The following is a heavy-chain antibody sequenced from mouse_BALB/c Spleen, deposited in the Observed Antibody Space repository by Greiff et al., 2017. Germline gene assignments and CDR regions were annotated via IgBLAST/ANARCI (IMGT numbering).Heavy chain of an antibody. V-gene: IGHV1-9*01. J-gene: IGHJ2*01. CDR2: ILPGSGST. CDR1: GYTFSSYW. D-gene: IGHD1-1*01. CDR3: ARPITTVVGRSGEKNYFDY. Sequence: VQLQQSGAELMKPGASVKISCKATGYTFSSYWIEWVKQRPGHGLEWIGEILPGSGSTNYNEKFKGKATFTADTSSNTAYMQLSSLTSEDSAVYYCARPITTVVGRSGEKNYFDYWGQGTTLTVSS.